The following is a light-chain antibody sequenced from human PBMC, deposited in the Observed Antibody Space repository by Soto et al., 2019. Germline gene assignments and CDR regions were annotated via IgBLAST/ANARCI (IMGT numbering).Light chain of an antibody. V-gene: IGKV3-15*01. J-gene: IGKJ4*01. CDR3: QQYNNWPLT. CDR1: QSVSSN. CDR2: SAS. Sequence: EIVMTQSPATLSVSPGERATLSCRASQSVSSNLAWYQQKPGQAPRLLIYSASTGATGLPGRFSGSGSGTEFTLTISSLQSEDFALYYCQQYNNWPLTFGGGTKVDIK.